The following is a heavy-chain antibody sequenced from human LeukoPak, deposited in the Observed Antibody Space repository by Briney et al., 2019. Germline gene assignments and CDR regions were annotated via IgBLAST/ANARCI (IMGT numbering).Heavy chain of an antibody. CDR2: ISSSSSTI. D-gene: IGHD6-13*01. CDR1: GFTFSSYS. Sequence: QPGGSLRLSCAASGFTFSSYSMNWVRQAPGKGLEWVSYISSSSSTIYYADSVKGRFTISRDNTKNSLYLQMNSLRAEDTAVYYCARSMRGGSSWYILGDAFDIWGQGTMVTVSS. V-gene: IGHV3-48*01. CDR3: ARSMRGGSSWYILGDAFDI. J-gene: IGHJ3*02.